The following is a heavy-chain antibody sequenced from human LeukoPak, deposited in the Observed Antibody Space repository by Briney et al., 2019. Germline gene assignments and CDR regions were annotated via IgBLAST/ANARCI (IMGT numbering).Heavy chain of an antibody. Sequence: ASVKVSCKASGYTFTGYCMHWVRQAPGQGLEWMGWINPNSGGTNYAQKFQGRVTMTRDTSISTAYMELSRLRSDDTAVYYCARDLDPDCSGGSCYLYYYYGMDVWGQGTTVTVSS. CDR1: GYTFTGYC. J-gene: IGHJ6*02. D-gene: IGHD2-15*01. V-gene: IGHV1-2*02. CDR3: ARDLDPDCSGGSCYLYYYYGMDV. CDR2: INPNSGGT.